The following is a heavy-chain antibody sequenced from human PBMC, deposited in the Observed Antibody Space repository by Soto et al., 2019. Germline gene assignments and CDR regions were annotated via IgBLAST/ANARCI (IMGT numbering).Heavy chain of an antibody. D-gene: IGHD6-19*01. Sequence: GGSLRLSCAASGFSFSNYAMNWVRQAPGKGLEWVSGISGSGGGTYYADSVKGRFIISRDNAKNTLYLQMNSLRAEDTALYYCARLYSSGWYGPGRYWGQGTMVTVSS. CDR2: ISGSGGGT. CDR1: GFSFSNYA. V-gene: IGHV3-23*01. CDR3: ARLYSSGWYGPGRY. J-gene: IGHJ4*03.